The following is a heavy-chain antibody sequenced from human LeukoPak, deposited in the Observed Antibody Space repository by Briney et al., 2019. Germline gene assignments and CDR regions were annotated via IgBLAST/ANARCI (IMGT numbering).Heavy chain of an antibody. V-gene: IGHV3-21*01. Sequence: GGSLRLSCAASGFTFSTFAMNWVRQAPGKGLEWVSSISSSSIYIYYADSVKGRFTISRDNAKNSLYLQMNSLRAEDTAVYYCAREREYNYGHMLGYWGQGTLVTVSS. D-gene: IGHD5-18*01. CDR2: ISSSSIYI. J-gene: IGHJ4*02. CDR3: AREREYNYGHMLGY. CDR1: GFTFSTFA.